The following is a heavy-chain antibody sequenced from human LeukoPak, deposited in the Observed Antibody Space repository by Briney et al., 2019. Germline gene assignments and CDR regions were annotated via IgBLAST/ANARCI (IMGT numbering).Heavy chain of an antibody. D-gene: IGHD4-17*01. CDR2: INWNGGST. J-gene: IGHJ4*02. CDR3: AKDGDGDYGFDY. CDR1: GFTFDDYG. Sequence: GGSLRLSCAASGFTFDDYGMSWIRQAPGKGLEWVSGINWNGGSTGYADSVKGRFTISRDNAKNSLYLQMNSLRAEDTAVYYCAKDGDGDYGFDYWGQGTLVTVSS. V-gene: IGHV3-20*04.